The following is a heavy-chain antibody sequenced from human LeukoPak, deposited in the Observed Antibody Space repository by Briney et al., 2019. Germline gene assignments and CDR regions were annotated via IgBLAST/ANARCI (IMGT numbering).Heavy chain of an antibody. J-gene: IGHJ4*02. CDR3: AKGDSSGYYYVRYFDY. CDR2: ISWNSGSI. D-gene: IGHD3-22*01. Sequence: PGGSLRLSCAASGFIFNTYAMHWVRQAPGKGLEWVSGISWNSGSIGYADSVKGRFTISRDNAKNSLYLQMNSLRAEDTALYYCAKGDSSGYYYVRYFDYWGQGTLVTVSS. V-gene: IGHV3-9*01. CDR1: GFIFNTYA.